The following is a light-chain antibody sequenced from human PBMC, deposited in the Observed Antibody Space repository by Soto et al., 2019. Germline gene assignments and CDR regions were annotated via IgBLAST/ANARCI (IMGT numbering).Light chain of an antibody. Sequence: QSVLTQPASVSGSPGQSITISCTETSSDVGGYNYVSWYQQHPGKAPKLMIYEVSNRPSGVSNRFSGSKSGNTASLTISGLQAEDEADYYCSSYTTSSTLFVGGTKLTVL. J-gene: IGLJ2*01. CDR1: SSDVGGYNY. CDR3: SSYTTSSTL. CDR2: EVS. V-gene: IGLV2-14*01.